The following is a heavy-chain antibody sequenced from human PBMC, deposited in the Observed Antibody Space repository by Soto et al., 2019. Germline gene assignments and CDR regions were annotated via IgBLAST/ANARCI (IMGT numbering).Heavy chain of an antibody. D-gene: IGHD4-17*01. Sequence: QVPLVESGGGVVQPGRSLRLSCAASGFTFSSYGMHWVRQAPGKGLEWVAVIWYDGSNKYYADSVKGRFTISRDNSKNTLYLQMNSLRAEDTAVYYCARDLNSYGDYVPTWFDYWGQGTLVTVSS. CDR1: GFTFSSYG. V-gene: IGHV3-33*01. J-gene: IGHJ4*02. CDR2: IWYDGSNK. CDR3: ARDLNSYGDYVPTWFDY.